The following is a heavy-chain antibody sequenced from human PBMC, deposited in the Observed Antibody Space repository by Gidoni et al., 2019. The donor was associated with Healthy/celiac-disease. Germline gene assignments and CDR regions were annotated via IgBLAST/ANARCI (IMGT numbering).Heavy chain of an antibody. Sequence: QVQLVESGGGVVQPGRSLSLSCAASGFTFRSFALHWVRQAPGKGLEGVAVISYDGSNKYYADSVKGRFTISRDNSKNTLYLQMNSLRAEDTAVYYCARSQNYYDSSAYRLPYWFDPWGQGTLVTVSS. J-gene: IGHJ5*02. CDR1: GFTFRSFA. CDR3: ARSQNYYDSSAYRLPYWFDP. CDR2: ISYDGSNK. V-gene: IGHV3-30-3*01. D-gene: IGHD3-22*01.